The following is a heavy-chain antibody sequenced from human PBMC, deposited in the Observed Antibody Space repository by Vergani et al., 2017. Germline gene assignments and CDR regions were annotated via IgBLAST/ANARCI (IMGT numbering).Heavy chain of an antibody. V-gene: IGHV3-23*01. CDR1: GFTFSSYA. CDR2: ISGSGGST. CDR3: AKDRSYSSSSYYFDY. D-gene: IGHD6-6*01. Sequence: EVQLLESGGGLVQPGGSLRLSCAASGFTFSSYAMTWVRQAPGKGLEWVSAISGSGGSTYYADSVKGRFTISRDNSKNTLYLQMNSLRAEDTAVYYCAKDRSYSSSSYYFDYWGQGTLVTVSS. J-gene: IGHJ4*02.